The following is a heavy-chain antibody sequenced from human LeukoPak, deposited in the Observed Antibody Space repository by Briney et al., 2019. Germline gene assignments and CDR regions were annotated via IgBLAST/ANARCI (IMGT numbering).Heavy chain of an antibody. Sequence: SETLSLTCAVYGGSFSGYYWSWIRQPPGKGLEWIGEINHSGSTNYNPSLKSRVTISVDTSKNQFSLKLSSVTAADTAVYYCAREDTTNYYYMDVWGKGTTVTVSS. CDR2: INHSGST. J-gene: IGHJ6*03. CDR1: GGSFSGYY. CDR3: AREDTTNYYYMDV. D-gene: IGHD1-14*01. V-gene: IGHV4-34*01.